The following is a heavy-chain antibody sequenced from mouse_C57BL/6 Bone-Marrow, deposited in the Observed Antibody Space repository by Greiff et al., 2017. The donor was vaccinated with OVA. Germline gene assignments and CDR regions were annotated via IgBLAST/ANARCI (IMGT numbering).Heavy chain of an antibody. CDR3: ARYGGSSYVGYFDV. CDR2: INPSNGGT. D-gene: IGHD1-1*01. J-gene: IGHJ1*03. V-gene: IGHV1-53*01. Sequence: QVQLQQPGTELVKPGASVKLSCKASGYTFTSYWMHWVKQRPGQGLEWIGNINPSNGGTNYNEKIKSKATLNVDKSSSTAFMQLSSLTSEDSAVYYCARYGGSSYVGYFDVWGTGTTVTVSS. CDR1: GYTFTSYW.